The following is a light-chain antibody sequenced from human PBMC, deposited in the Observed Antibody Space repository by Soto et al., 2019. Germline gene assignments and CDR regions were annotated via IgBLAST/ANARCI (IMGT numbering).Light chain of an antibody. CDR1: MSNIGNNY. CDR3: AAWDDSLSGQWV. Sequence: QAVVTQPPSASGTPGQSVTISCSGSMSNIGNNYVYWYQQLPGAAPKLLIFSNHQRPSGVPARFAASKSGTSGSLAISGLRSEDEGDYYCAAWDDSLSGQWVFGGGTKLTVL. V-gene: IGLV1-47*02. J-gene: IGLJ3*02. CDR2: SNH.